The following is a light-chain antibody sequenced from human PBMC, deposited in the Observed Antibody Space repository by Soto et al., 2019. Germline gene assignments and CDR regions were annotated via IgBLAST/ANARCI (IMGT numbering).Light chain of an antibody. CDR1: QTIYKTY. J-gene: IGKJ3*01. V-gene: IGKV3-20*01. Sequence: ENVLTQSPGTLSLSPGERATLSCRASQTIYKTYLAWYQQRPGQAPRPLIYGISIRATGVPDRFSGSGSGTDFTLTIDRLEPEDFAVYFCQDYGSSPFTFGPGTTVEIK. CDR3: QDYGSSPFT. CDR2: GIS.